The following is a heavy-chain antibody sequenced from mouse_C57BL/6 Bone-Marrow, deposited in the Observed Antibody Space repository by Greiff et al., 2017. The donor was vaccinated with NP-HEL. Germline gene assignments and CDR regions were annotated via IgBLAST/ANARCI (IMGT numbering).Heavy chain of an antibody. CDR1: GFTFTDYY. J-gene: IGHJ2*01. CDR2: IRNKANGYTT. V-gene: IGHV7-3*01. D-gene: IGHD1-1*01. Sequence: EVKLMESGGGLVQPGGSLSLSCAASGFTFTDYYMSWVRQPPGKALEWLGFIRNKANGYTTEYSASVKGRFTISRDNSQSILYLQMNALRAEDSATYYCARSLITTVVANFDYWGQGTTLTVSS. CDR3: ARSLITTVVANFDY.